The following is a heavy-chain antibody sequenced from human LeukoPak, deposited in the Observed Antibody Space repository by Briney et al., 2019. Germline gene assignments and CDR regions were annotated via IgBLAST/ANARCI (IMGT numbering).Heavy chain of an antibody. CDR2: FDPQAGET. J-gene: IGHJ3*01. Sequence: SVKLSCKVPGYTLTEFSMHWVRQAPAKGPEWMAGFDPQAGETFYAQKFQGRVTMTEDTSTDTAYMVLSNLTAEDTAVYCWTTHPRGSYYGDFDLWGQGTMVTVSS. V-gene: IGHV1-24*01. CDR1: GYTLTEFS. CDR3: TTHPRGSYYGDFDL. D-gene: IGHD1-26*01.